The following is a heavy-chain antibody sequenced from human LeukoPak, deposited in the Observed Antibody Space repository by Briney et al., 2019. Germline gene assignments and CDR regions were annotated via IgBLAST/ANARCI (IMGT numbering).Heavy chain of an antibody. D-gene: IGHD3-3*01. CDR3: AKESKYITIFGVAIYFDY. CDR2: ISGSGGST. Sequence: GGSLRLSCAASGFTFSSYAMSWVRQAPGKGLEWVSAISGSGGSTYYTDSVKGRFTISRDKSKNTLYLQMNSLRAEDTGVYYCAKESKYITIFGVAIYFDYGGQGTLVTVPS. CDR1: GFTFSSYA. J-gene: IGHJ4*02. V-gene: IGHV3-23*01.